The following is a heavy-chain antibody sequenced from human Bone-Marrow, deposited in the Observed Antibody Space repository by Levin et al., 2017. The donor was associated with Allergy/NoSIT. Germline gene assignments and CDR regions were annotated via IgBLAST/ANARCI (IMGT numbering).Heavy chain of an antibody. D-gene: IGHD3-10*01. CDR2: ITGSGDTI. J-gene: IGHJ3*01. CDR3: AREWDTTDYNPHSFDL. CDR1: GFTFSYYR. V-gene: IGHV3-48*02. Sequence: HPGGSLRLSCAASGFTFSYYRMNWVRQAPGKGLEWISYITGSGDTIHYADSVEGRFAISRDNAKNSLYLQMNSLRDEDTAVYYCAREWDTTDYNPHSFDLWGQGTMVTVSS.